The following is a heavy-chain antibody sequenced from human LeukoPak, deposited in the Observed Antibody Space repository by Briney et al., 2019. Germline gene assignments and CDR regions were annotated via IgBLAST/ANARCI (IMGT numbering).Heavy chain of an antibody. CDR1: GYTLTELS. D-gene: IGHD2-2*01. CDR2: FDPEDGET. CDR3: ATDSGYCSSTSCWQPFDY. Sequence: ASVKVSCKVSGYTLTELSMHWVRQAPGKGLEWMGGFDPEDGETIYAQKFQGRVTMTEDTSTDTAYMELSSLRSEDTAVYYCATDSGYCSSTSCWQPFDYWGQGTLVTVSS. J-gene: IGHJ4*02. V-gene: IGHV1-24*01.